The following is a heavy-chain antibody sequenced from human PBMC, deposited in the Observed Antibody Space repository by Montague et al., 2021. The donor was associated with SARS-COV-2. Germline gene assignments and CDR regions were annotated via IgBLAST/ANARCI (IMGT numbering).Heavy chain of an antibody. V-gene: IGHV4-59*08. J-gene: IGHJ3*02. CDR2: SGST. D-gene: IGHD1-1*01. CDR3: ARLSHKMHDAAFDT. Sequence: SGSTNYNPSLKIRVIISVDTSKNQFSLKLSSVTAADTAVYYCARLSHKMHDAAFDTWGQGTMVTVSS.